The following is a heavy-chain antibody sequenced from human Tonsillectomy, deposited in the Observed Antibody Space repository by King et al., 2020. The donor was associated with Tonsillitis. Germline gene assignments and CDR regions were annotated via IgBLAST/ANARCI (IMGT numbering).Heavy chain of an antibody. V-gene: IGHV3-30*18. Sequence: QVQLVESGGGVVQPGGSLRLSCAASGFTFSTFGIHWVRQAPGEGLEWVAVISYDEVTKFYADSVKGRFSISRDNSKDTVYLQLNSLRPDDTGVYYCAKPITTLRGAGYGIDVWGQGTTVTVSS. CDR1: GFTFSTFG. D-gene: IGHD3-10*01. CDR3: AKPITTLRGAGYGIDV. CDR2: ISYDEVTK. J-gene: IGHJ6*02.